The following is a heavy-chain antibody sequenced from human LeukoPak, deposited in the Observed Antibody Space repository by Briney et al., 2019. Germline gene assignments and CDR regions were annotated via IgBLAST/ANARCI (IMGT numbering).Heavy chain of an antibody. CDR1: GFTFSNYA. CDR2: ISSRGGST. CDR3: AKNQQLWFGELLP. J-gene: IGHJ5*02. Sequence: PGGSLRLSCAASGFTFSNYAVSWVRQAPGKGLEWVSTISSRGGSTYYADSVKGRLTISSDSSKNTLYLQMNSLRAEDTAVYYCAKNQQLWFGELLPWGQGTLVTVSS. D-gene: IGHD3-10*01. V-gene: IGHV3-23*01.